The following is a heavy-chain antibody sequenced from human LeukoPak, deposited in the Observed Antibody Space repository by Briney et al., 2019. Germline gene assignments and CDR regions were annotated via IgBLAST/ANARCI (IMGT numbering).Heavy chain of an antibody. D-gene: IGHD1-26*01. CDR3: STGISSGRLLSFYP. CDR1: RFTFRNAW. CDR2: IKSKTDGGTT. J-gene: IGHJ5*02. Sequence: SGGSLRLSSADSRFTFRNAWPSWVRQAPGKGLEWVGRIKSKTDGGTTDYAAPVKGRFTISRDESKNELYLQMKSQKNKHTAVYYFSTGISSGRLLSFYPWGQGTLVTVSS. V-gene: IGHV3-15*01.